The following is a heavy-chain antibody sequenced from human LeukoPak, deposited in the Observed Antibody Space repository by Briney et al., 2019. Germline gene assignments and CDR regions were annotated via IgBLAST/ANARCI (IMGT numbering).Heavy chain of an antibody. CDR3: ARDPVAGTAYFDY. D-gene: IGHD6-19*01. V-gene: IGHV3-30-3*01. CDR2: ISYDGSNK. J-gene: IGHJ4*02. Sequence: GGSLRLSCAASGFTFSSYAMHWVRQAPGKGLEWVAVISYDGSNKYYADSVKGRFTISRDNSKNTLYLQMNSLRAEDTAVYYCARDPVAGTAYFDYWGQGTPVTVSS. CDR1: GFTFSSYA.